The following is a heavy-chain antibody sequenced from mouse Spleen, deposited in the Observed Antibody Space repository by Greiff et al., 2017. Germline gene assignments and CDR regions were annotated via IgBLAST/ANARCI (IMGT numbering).Heavy chain of an antibody. CDR3: ARRAYYSNLYYFDY. Sequence: DVKLVESEGGLVQPGSSMKLSCTASGFTFSDYYMAWVRQVPEKGLEWVANINYDGSSTYYLDSLKSRFIISRDNAKNILYLQMSSLKSEDTATYYCARRAYYSNLYYFDYWGQGTTLTVSS. CDR1: GFTFSDYY. V-gene: IGHV5-16*01. J-gene: IGHJ2*01. D-gene: IGHD2-5*01. CDR2: INYDGSST.